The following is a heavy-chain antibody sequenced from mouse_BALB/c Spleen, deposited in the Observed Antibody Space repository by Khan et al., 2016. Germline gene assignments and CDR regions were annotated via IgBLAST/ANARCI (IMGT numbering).Heavy chain of an antibody. Sequence: QVQLQQSGAELAKPGASVKMSCKASGYTFTSYWMHWVKQRPGQGLEWIGYINPSTGYTEYNQKFKDKATLTADKSSSTAYMQQGSQTSEDSAVYYCASYYGSSYYAMDYWGQGTSVTVSS. CDR3: ASYYGSSYYAMDY. CDR1: GYTFTSYW. CDR2: INPSTGYT. D-gene: IGHD1-1*01. V-gene: IGHV1-7*01. J-gene: IGHJ4*01.